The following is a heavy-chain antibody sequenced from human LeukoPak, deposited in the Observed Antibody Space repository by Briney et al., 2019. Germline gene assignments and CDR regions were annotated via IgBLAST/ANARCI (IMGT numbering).Heavy chain of an antibody. CDR1: GYTFTSYA. V-gene: IGHV1-3*01. CDR3: ARDRESGIAPYYFDY. Sequence: ASVKVSCKASGYTFTSYAMHWVRQAPGQRLEWMGWINAGNGNTKYSQKFQGRVTITRDTSASTAYMELSSLRSEDTAVYYCARDRESGIAPYYFDYWGQGTLVTVSS. D-gene: IGHD1-26*01. J-gene: IGHJ4*02. CDR2: INAGNGNT.